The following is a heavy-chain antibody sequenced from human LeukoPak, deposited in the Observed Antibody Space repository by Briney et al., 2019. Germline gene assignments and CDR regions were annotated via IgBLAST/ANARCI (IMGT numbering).Heavy chain of an antibody. D-gene: IGHD2-2*01. CDR2: IYPGDSDT. J-gene: IGHJ4*02. V-gene: IGHV5-51*01. CDR3: ARRQGCSSTSCPPDY. Sequence: PGESLKISCRGSGYSFNTYWIGWVRQMPGKGLEWMGIIYPGDSDTRYSPSFQGQVTMSADKSINTAYLQWSSLKASDTAMYYCARRQGCSSTSCPPDYWGQGTLVTVSS. CDR1: GYSFNTYW.